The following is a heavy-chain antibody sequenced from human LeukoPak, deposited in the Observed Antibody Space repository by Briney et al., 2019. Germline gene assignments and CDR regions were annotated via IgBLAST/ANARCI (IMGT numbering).Heavy chain of an antibody. Sequence: ASVKVSCKASGGTFSSYAISWVRQAPGQGLEWMGRIIPILGIANYAQKFQGRVTITADKSTSTAYMELSSLRSEDTAVYYCAVGYLWSGYAVPSPALVYYYMDVWGKGTTVTVSS. CDR1: GGTFSSYA. CDR2: IIPILGIA. D-gene: IGHD3-3*01. V-gene: IGHV1-69*04. J-gene: IGHJ6*03. CDR3: AVGYLWSGYAVPSPALVYYYMDV.